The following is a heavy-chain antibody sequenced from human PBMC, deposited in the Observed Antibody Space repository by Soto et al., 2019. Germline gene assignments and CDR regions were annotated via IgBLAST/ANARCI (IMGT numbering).Heavy chain of an antibody. CDR2: IYYSGST. J-gene: IGHJ3*02. CDR3: ARDRYCGGISCFTDAFDI. Sequence: PSGTLSLTCTVSGGSISSSYWSWIRQPPGKGLEWIGYIYYSGSTNYNPSLKSRVTISVDTSKTQFSLKLSSVTAADTAMYYCARDRYCGGISCFTDAFDIWGQGTMVTVSS. D-gene: IGHD2-2*02. V-gene: IGHV4-59*01. CDR1: GGSISSSY.